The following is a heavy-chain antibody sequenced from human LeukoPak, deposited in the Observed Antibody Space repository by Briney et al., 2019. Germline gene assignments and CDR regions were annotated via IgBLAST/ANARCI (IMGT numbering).Heavy chain of an antibody. V-gene: IGHV1-69*04. J-gene: IGHJ4*02. Sequence: SVKVSCKASGGTFSSYAISWVRQAPGQGLEWMGRIIPILGIANYAQRFQGRVTITADKSTSTAYMELSSLRSEDTAVYYCARALSVGVTTWSRFDYWGQGTLVTVSS. CDR3: ARALSVGVTTWSRFDY. CDR2: IIPILGIA. CDR1: GGTFSSYA. D-gene: IGHD2-21*02.